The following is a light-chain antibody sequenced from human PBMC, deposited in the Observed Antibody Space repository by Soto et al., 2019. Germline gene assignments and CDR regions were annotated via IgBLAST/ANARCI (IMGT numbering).Light chain of an antibody. CDR2: AAS. CDR3: QQSHGIPYT. J-gene: IGKJ2*01. CDR1: QSISTY. V-gene: IGKV1-39*01. Sequence: DIQMTQSPFSLSASEGDRVTITCRASQSISTYVNWYQQNAAKAPMLLIYAASRLQSEVPSRFVRGGCDTEFTLITTMLQPEEFATEYCQQSHGIPYTFGQGTKLMIK.